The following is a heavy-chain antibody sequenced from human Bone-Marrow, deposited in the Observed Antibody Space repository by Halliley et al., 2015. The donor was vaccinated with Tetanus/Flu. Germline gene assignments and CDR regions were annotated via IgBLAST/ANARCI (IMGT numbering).Heavy chain of an antibody. CDR2: IYPRDYKT. Sequence: KGLEWMGLIYPRDYKTNYRPSSQGRATLSADKPITPAYLQGSSLKASDTAIYYCAKLDSLNLDSWGQGTLVTVSS. D-gene: IGHD4-4*01. J-gene: IGHJ4*02. V-gene: IGHV5-51*04. CDR3: AKLDSLNLDS.